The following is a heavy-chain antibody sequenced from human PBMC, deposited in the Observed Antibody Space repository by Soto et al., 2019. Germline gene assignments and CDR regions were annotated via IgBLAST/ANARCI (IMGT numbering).Heavy chain of an antibody. CDR1: GFTFSSYA. Sequence: LSLTCAASGFTFSSYAMSWVRQAPGKGLEWVSAISGSGGSTYYADSVKGRFTISRDNSKNTLYLQMNSLRAEDTAVYYCAKRDDSSGYSFDYWGQGTLVTVSS. D-gene: IGHD3-22*01. J-gene: IGHJ4*02. V-gene: IGHV3-23*01. CDR3: AKRDDSSGYSFDY. CDR2: ISGSGGST.